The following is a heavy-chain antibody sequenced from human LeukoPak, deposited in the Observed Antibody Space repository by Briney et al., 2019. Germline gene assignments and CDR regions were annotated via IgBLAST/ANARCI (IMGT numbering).Heavy chain of an antibody. CDR2: ISGSGGST. D-gene: IGHD6-13*01. Sequence: GGSLRLSCAASGFTFGSYAMSWVRQAPGKGLEWVSAISGSGGSTYYADSVKGRVTISRDNSKNTLYLQMNSLRAEDTAVYYCAKDRDSSSWYFDYWGQGTLVTVSS. CDR3: AKDRDSSSWYFDY. J-gene: IGHJ4*02. V-gene: IGHV3-23*01. CDR1: GFTFGSYA.